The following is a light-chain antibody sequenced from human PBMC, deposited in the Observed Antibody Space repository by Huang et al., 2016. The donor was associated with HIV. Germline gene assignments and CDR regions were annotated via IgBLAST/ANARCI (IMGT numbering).Light chain of an antibody. CDR1: HSISSY. Sequence: DIQMTQSPSSLSASVGDRVTITCRASHSISSYLKWYQQQPGKAPKHLIYAASTLQSGVPSRFSGSGSGTDFTLTISSLQAEDFATYYCQQSYSTPRTFGQGTKLDI. V-gene: IGKV1-39*01. CDR3: QQSYSTPRT. CDR2: AAS. J-gene: IGKJ2*01.